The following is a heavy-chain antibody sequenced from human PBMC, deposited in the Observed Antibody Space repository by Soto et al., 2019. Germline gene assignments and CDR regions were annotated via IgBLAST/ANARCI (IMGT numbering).Heavy chain of an antibody. D-gene: IGHD1-26*01. J-gene: IGHJ6*02. Sequence: QVQLVESGGGVVQPGRSLRLSCAASGFTFISCGLHWVRQAPGKGLEWVAVISYDGSNKYYADSVKGRFTISRDNSKNTLYLQMNSLRAEDTGVYYCALQSELPFYYYGVDVWGQGTTFTVSS. CDR3: ALQSELPFYYYGVDV. V-gene: IGHV3-30*03. CDR2: ISYDGSNK. CDR1: GFTFISCG.